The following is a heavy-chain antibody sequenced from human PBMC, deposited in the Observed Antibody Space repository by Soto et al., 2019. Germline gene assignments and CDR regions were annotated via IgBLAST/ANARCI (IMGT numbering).Heavy chain of an antibody. Sequence: LGGSLRLSCAASGFTFSSYWMHWVRQAPGKGLVWVSRINSDGSSTSYADSVKGRFTISRDNAKNTLYLQMNSLRAEDTAVYYCAREIADNYYDSSGYYPYWGQGTLVTVSS. D-gene: IGHD3-22*01. J-gene: IGHJ4*02. V-gene: IGHV3-74*01. CDR2: INSDGSST. CDR3: AREIADNYYDSSGYYPY. CDR1: GFTFSSYW.